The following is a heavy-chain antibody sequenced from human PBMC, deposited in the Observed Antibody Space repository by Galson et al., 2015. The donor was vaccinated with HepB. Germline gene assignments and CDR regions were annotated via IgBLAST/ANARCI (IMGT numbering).Heavy chain of an antibody. CDR3: ATDFLGGSYGLFYFDY. CDR1: GYTLTELS. D-gene: IGHD1-26*01. V-gene: IGHV1-24*01. CDR2: FDPEDGET. J-gene: IGHJ4*02. Sequence: SVKVSCKVSGYTLTELSMHWVRQAPGKGLEWMGGFDPEDGETIYAQKFQGRVTMTEDTSTDTAYMELSSLRSEDTAVYYCATDFLGGSYGLFYFDYWGQGTLVTVSS.